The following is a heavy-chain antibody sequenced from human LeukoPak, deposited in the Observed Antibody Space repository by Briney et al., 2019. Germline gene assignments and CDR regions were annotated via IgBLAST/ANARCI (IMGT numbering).Heavy chain of an antibody. V-gene: IGHV3-23*01. J-gene: IGHJ3*01. CDR2: IRADAVKT. CDR3: ARDNSPHVHYYSSGNYWHGLDV. Sequence: GGSLRLSCAASGFTFSIYGLSWVRQAPGKGLEWVSGIRADAVKTYYADSVKGRFIISRDNSKTTLYLQMGSLKAEDMAVYYCARDNSPHVHYYSSGNYWHGLDVWGQGTMVTVSS. D-gene: IGHD3-10*01. CDR1: GFTFSIYG.